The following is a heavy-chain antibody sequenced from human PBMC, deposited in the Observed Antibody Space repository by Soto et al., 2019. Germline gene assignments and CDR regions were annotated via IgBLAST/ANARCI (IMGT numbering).Heavy chain of an antibody. V-gene: IGHV3-23*01. D-gene: IGHD1-1*01. Sequence: PGGSLRLSCAASGFTFSSYAMSWVRQAPGKGLEWVSAISGSGGSTYYADSVKGQFTISRDNSKNTLYLQMNSLRAEDTAVYYCAKDRDNWNARDWFDPWGQGTLVTVSS. J-gene: IGHJ5*02. CDR2: ISGSGGST. CDR1: GFTFSSYA. CDR3: AKDRDNWNARDWFDP.